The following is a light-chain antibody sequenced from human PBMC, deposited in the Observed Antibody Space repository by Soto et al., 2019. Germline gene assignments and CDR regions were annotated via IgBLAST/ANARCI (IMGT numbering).Light chain of an antibody. CDR3: HQYGSSQFT. V-gene: IGKV3-20*01. J-gene: IGKJ3*01. CDR1: QSVSSSY. CDR2: GAS. Sequence: EMVLTQSPGTLALSPGERATLSCRASQSVSSSYLAWYQQKPGQAPRLLIYGASSRATGIPDRFSGSGSGTDVTLTISRLEPEDFAVYYCHQYGSSQFTFGPGTKVDIK.